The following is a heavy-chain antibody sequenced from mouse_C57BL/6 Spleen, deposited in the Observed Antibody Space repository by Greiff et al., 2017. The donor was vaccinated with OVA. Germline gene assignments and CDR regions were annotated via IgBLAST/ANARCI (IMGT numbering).Heavy chain of an antibody. CDR3: ATSPAYYSNPYFDY. CDR1: GFNIKDYY. V-gene: IGHV14-1*01. Sequence: EVQLQQSGAELVRPGASVKLSCTASGFNIKDYYMHWVKQRPEQGLEWIGRIDPDDGDTDYAPTFQGKATMTADTSSNTAYLQLSSLTSEDTAVYYCATSPAYYSNPYFDYWGQGTTLTVSS. D-gene: IGHD2-5*01. CDR2: IDPDDGDT. J-gene: IGHJ2*01.